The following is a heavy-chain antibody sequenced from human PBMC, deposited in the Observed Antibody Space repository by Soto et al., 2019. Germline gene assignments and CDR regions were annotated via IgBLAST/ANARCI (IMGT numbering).Heavy chain of an antibody. D-gene: IGHD3-3*01. CDR2: IWYDGSNK. CDR3: ARVGDYDFWSGYYSPYYYYYMDV. J-gene: IGHJ6*03. V-gene: IGHV3-33*01. CDR1: GFTFSSYG. Sequence: GGSLRLSCAASGFTFSSYGMHWVRQAPGKGLEWVAVIWYDGSNKYYADSVKGRFTISRDNSKNTLYLQMNSLRAEDTAVYYCARVGDYDFWSGYYSPYYYYYMDVWGKGTTVTVSS.